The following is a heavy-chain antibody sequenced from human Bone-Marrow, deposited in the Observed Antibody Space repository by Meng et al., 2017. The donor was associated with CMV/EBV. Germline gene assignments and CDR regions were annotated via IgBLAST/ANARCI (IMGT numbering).Heavy chain of an antibody. CDR2: IQHDGNNK. CDR1: GFTFNTYG. V-gene: IGHV3-30*02. Sequence: GESLKISCAASGFTFNTYGMHWVRQAPGKGLEWVAFIQHDGNNKYYVGSVKGRFTISRDNSKSTVSLQMNSLRAEDTAVYYCAKDQVPVGGYYFFGMEVWGQGTTVTVSS. D-gene: IGHD6-13*01. J-gene: IGHJ6*02. CDR3: AKDQVPVGGYYFFGMEV.